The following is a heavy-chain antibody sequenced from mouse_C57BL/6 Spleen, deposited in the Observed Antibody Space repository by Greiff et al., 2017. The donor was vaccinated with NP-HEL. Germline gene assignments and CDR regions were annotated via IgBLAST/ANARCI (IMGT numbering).Heavy chain of an antibody. CDR3: AKASYGNYLDY. CDR2: INPNNGGT. CDR1: GYTFTDYN. V-gene: IGHV1-22*01. J-gene: IGHJ2*01. Sequence: EVQLQQSGPELVKPGASVKMSCKASGYTFTDYNMHWVKQSHGKSLEWIGYINPNNGGTSYNQKFKGKATLTVNKSSSTAYMELRSLTSEDSAVYYCAKASYGNYLDYWGQGTTLTVSS. D-gene: IGHD2-1*01.